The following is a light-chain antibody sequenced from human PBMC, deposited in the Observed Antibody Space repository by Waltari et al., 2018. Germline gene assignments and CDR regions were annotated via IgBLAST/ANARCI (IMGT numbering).Light chain of an antibody. CDR3: GAWDDSLTAGV. CDR1: SSNIGNNY. J-gene: IGLJ3*02. CDR2: DNN. Sequence: QSVLTQPPSVSAAPGPQVTISCSGSSSNIGNNYVTWYQQIPGTAPKVLIFDNNQRPSGIPDRFSGSRSATSATLVITGLQTGDEADYYCGAWDDSLTAGVFGGGTKLTVL. V-gene: IGLV1-51*01.